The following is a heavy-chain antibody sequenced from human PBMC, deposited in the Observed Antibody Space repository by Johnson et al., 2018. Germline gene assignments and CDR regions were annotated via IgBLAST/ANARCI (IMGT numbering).Heavy chain of an antibody. V-gene: IGHV3-33*06. D-gene: IGHD3-22*01. J-gene: IGHJ3*02. CDR2: IWYDGSNK. CDR3: AKDLGYDSSGEDAFDI. Sequence: QVQLVQSGGGVVQXGRSLRLSCAASGFTFSSYGMHWVRQAPGKGLEWVAVIWYDGSNKYYADSVKGRFTISRDNSMNTLYLQMNSLRAEDTALYYCAKDLGYDSSGEDAFDIWGQGTMVTVSS. CDR1: GFTFSSYG.